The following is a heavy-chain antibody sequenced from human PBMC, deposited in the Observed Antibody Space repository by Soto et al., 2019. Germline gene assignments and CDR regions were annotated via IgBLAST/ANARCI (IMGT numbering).Heavy chain of an antibody. CDR2: IWYDGSNK. Sequence: WGSLRLSCAASGFTFSSYGMHWVRQAPGKGLEWVAVIWYDGSNKYYADSVKGRFTISRDNSKNTLYLQMNRLRAEDTAVYYCARASRIAAAGTVAFDYWGQGTLVTVSS. CDR1: GFTFSSYG. D-gene: IGHD6-13*01. CDR3: ARASRIAAAGTVAFDY. J-gene: IGHJ4*02. V-gene: IGHV3-33*01.